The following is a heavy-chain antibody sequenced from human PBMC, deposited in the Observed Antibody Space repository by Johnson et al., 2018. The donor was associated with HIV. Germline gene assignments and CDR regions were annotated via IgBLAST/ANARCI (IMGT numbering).Heavy chain of an antibody. D-gene: IGHD3-10*01. Sequence: QVQLVESGGGLVKPGGSLRLSCAASGFTFSSYGMHWVRQAPGKGLEWVAVIRYAGSNKYYADSVKGRFTISRDNSKNTQYLQRNSLRAEDTAVYYCARASLERGAFDIWGHGTMVTVSS. CDR2: IRYAGSNK. CDR1: GFTFSSYG. V-gene: IGHV3-30*02. CDR3: ARASLERGAFDI. J-gene: IGHJ3*02.